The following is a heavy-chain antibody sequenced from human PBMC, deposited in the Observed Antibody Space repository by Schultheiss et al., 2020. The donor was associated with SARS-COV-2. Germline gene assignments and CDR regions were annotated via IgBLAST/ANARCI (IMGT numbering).Heavy chain of an antibody. D-gene: IGHD4-11*01. CDR2: IYYSGST. V-gene: IGHV4-39*01. CDR3: ARVLRDYSNYGGVYYFDY. CDR1: GGSISSSSYY. J-gene: IGHJ4*02. Sequence: SETLSLTCAVSGGSISSSSYYWGWIRQPPGKGLEWIGTIYYSGSTYYNPSLKSRVTISVDTSKNQFSLKLSSVTAADTAVYYCARVLRDYSNYGGVYYFDYWGQGTLVTVSS.